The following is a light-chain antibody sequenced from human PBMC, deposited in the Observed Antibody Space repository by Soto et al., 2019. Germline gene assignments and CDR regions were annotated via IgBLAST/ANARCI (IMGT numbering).Light chain of an antibody. Sequence: EIVRTQSPATLSVSPGDRATLSCRASQSVSNNLAWYQQKPGQAPRLLVYLASTRATGIPARFSGSGSGTDFTITISRLEPEDFAVYYCQQYGSSPTWTFGQGTKWIS. CDR1: QSVSNN. CDR3: QQYGSSPTWT. CDR2: LAS. J-gene: IGKJ1*01. V-gene: IGKV3-20*01.